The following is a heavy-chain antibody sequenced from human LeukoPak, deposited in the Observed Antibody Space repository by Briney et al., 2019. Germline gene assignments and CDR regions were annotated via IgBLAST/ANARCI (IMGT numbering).Heavy chain of an antibody. CDR2: IYTSGST. Sequence: SETLSLTCTVSGGSISSFYWSWIRQPAGKGLESIGRIYTSGSTNYNPSLKSRVTIPVDKSKNQFSLKLSSVTAADTAVYYCARDGAVAGREGFDSWGQGALVTVSS. D-gene: IGHD6-19*01. J-gene: IGHJ4*02. CDR3: ARDGAVAGREGFDS. V-gene: IGHV4-4*07. CDR1: GGSISSFY.